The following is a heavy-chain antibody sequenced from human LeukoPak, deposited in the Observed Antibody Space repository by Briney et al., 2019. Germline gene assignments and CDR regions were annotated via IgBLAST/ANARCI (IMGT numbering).Heavy chain of an antibody. CDR3: ARGGYDHDDY. J-gene: IGHJ4*02. Sequence: SETLSLTCTVSGGSISSYYWSWIRQPAGKGLDWIGRIYTSGSTNYNPSLKSRVTMSVDPSKNQFSLKLSSVTAADTAVYYCARGGYDHDDYWGQGTLVTVSS. CDR1: GGSISSYY. CDR2: IYTSGST. D-gene: IGHD5-12*01. V-gene: IGHV4-4*07.